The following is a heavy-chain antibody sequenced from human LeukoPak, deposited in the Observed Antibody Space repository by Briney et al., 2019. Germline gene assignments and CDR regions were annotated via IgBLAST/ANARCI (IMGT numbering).Heavy chain of an antibody. CDR1: GYSFTNHW. V-gene: IGHV5-51*01. CDR2: IYPGDSDT. Sequence: GESLKISCKGSGYSFTNHWIGWVPHMPGKGLEWMGIIYPGDSDTRYSPSFQGQVTISADKSISTAYLQWSSLKASDTAMYYCARLPQWGGTYHFDYWGQGTLLTVSS. J-gene: IGHJ4*02. D-gene: IGHD1-26*01. CDR3: ARLPQWGGTYHFDY.